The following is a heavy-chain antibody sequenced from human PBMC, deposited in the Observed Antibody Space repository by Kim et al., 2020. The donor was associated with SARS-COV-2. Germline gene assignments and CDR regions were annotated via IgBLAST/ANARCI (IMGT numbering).Heavy chain of an antibody. CDR2: ISAYNGNT. Sequence: ASVKVSCKASGYTFTSYGISWVRQAPGQGLEWMGWISAYNGNTNYAQKLQGRVTMTTDTSTSTAYMELRSLRSDDTAVYYCATTYGDYGSGWFDPWGQGTLVTVSS. CDR3: ATTYGDYGSGWFDP. V-gene: IGHV1-18*04. CDR1: GYTFTSYG. D-gene: IGHD4-17*01. J-gene: IGHJ5*02.